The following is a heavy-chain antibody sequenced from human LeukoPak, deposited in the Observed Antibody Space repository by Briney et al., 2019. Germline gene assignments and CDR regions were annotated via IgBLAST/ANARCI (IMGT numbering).Heavy chain of an antibody. CDR3: ARAGYCTNGVCWRSFDY. CDR2: IYTSGST. CDR1: GGSISSYY. V-gene: IGHV4-4*07. J-gene: IGHJ4*02. D-gene: IGHD2-8*01. Sequence: SETLSLTCTVSGGSISSYYGSWIRQPAGKGLEWIGRIYTSGSTNYNPSLKSRVTISVDTSKNQFSLKLSSVTAADTAVYYCARAGYCTNGVCWRSFDYWGQGTLVTVSS.